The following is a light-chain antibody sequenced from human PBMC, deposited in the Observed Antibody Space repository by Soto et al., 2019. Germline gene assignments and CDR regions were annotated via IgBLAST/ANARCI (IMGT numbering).Light chain of an antibody. CDR3: QQYDSSPPT. V-gene: IGKV3-20*01. Sequence: EIVLTQSPGTLSLSPRERATLSCRASQSVSSNHLAWYQQRPGQAPRLLIYGASNRATGIPDRFSGSGSGTDFTLTISRLEPEDFAVYCCQQYDSSPPTFGRGTKVDIK. CDR1: QSVSSNH. J-gene: IGKJ1*01. CDR2: GAS.